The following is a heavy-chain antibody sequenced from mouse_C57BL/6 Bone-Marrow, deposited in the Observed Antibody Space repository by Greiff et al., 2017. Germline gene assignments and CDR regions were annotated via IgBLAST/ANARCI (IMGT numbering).Heavy chain of an antibody. CDR2: ISSGSSTI. D-gene: IGHD2-3*01. Sequence: EVKLVESGGGLVKPGGSLKLSCAASGFTFSDYGMHWVRQAPEKGLEWVAYISSGSSTIYYADTVKGRFTISRDTSKNTLFLQLTILRSEDTAMXYCAGPYDGCGGFAYWGQGTLVTVSA. CDR1: GFTFSDYG. J-gene: IGHJ3*01. CDR3: AGPYDGCGGFAY. V-gene: IGHV5-17*01.